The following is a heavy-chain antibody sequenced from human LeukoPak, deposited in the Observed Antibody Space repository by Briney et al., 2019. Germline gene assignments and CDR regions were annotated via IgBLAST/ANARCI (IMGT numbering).Heavy chain of an antibody. J-gene: IGHJ6*02. Sequence: GGSLRLSCAATGFTFSSFSMHWVRQAPGEGLEWVAVTSYDGSNKYCADSVKGRFTISRDNSKNTLYLQMNSLKTEDTAVYYCAKGRVGANGYYYYGMDVWGQGTTVTVSS. V-gene: IGHV3-30*18. CDR1: GFTFSSFS. D-gene: IGHD1-26*01. CDR3: AKGRVGANGYYYYGMDV. CDR2: TSYDGSNK.